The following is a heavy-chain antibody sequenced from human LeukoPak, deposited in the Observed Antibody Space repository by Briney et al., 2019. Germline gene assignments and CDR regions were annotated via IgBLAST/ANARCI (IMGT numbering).Heavy chain of an antibody. Sequence: GGSLRLSCAASGFTFDDYAMHWVRQAPGKGLEWVSGISWNSGSIGYADSVKGRFTISRDNAKNSLYLQMNNLRAEDTAVYYCARNRGWQQFDYWGQGTLVTVSS. J-gene: IGHJ4*02. V-gene: IGHV3-9*01. CDR1: GFTFDDYA. D-gene: IGHD5-24*01. CDR2: ISWNSGSI. CDR3: ARNRGWQQFDY.